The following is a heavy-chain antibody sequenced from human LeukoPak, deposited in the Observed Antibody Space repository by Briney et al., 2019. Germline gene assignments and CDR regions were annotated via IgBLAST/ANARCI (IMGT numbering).Heavy chain of an antibody. V-gene: IGHV1-46*01. D-gene: IGHD1-26*01. Sequence: ASVKVSCKASGYTFTNYYMHWVRQAPGQGPEWMGVINPSSGSTTYAQKFQDRVTMTRDTSTSTVHMEVSSLRSEDTAMYYCARGDAGSFSGYDYWGQGTLVTVSS. CDR2: INPSSGST. J-gene: IGHJ4*02. CDR3: ARGDAGSFSGYDY. CDR1: GYTFTNYY.